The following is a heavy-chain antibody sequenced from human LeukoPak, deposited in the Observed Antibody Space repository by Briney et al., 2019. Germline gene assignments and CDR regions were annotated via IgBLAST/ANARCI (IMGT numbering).Heavy chain of an antibody. V-gene: IGHV1-2*02. CDR3: ARDLERYIVVVVAAKGFDP. Sequence: ASVKVSCKASGYTFTGYYMHWVRQAPGQGLEWMGWINPNSGGTNYAQKFQGRVIMTRDTSISTAYMELSRLRSDDTAVYYCARDLERYIVVVVAAKGFDPWGQGTLVTVSS. J-gene: IGHJ5*02. CDR2: INPNSGGT. D-gene: IGHD2-15*01. CDR1: GYTFTGYY.